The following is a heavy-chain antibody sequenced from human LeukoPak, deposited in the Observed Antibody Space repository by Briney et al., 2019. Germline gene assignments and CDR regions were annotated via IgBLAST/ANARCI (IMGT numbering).Heavy chain of an antibody. Sequence: GGSLRLSCAASGFTFSSYAMHWVRQAPGKGLEWVAVISYDGSNKYYADSVKGRFTISRDNSKNTLYLQMDSLRAEDTALYYCAKGSGINHYHWIDPWGQGTLVTVSS. CDR3: AKGSGINHYHWIDP. CDR1: GFTFSSYA. CDR2: ISYDGSNK. D-gene: IGHD1-14*01. J-gene: IGHJ5*02. V-gene: IGHV3-30-3*01.